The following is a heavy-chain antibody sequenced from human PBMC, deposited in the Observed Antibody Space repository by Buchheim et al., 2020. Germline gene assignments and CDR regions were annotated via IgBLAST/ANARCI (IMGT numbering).Heavy chain of an antibody. V-gene: IGHV3-48*03. CDR1: GFTFSSYE. CDR2: ISSSGSTI. J-gene: IGHJ6*03. D-gene: IGHD6-6*01. Sequence: EVQLVESGGGLVQPGGSLRLSCAASGFTFSSYEMNWVRQAPGKGLEWASYISSSGSTIYYADSVKGRFTISRDNAKNSLYLQMNSLRAADTAVYYCARDQKQLVGFGYYYYYMDVWGKGTT. CDR3: ARDQKQLVGFGYYYYYMDV.